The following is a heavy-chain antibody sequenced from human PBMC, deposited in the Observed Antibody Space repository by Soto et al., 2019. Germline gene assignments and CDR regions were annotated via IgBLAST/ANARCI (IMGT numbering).Heavy chain of an antibody. CDR1: GFTFSKYA. CDR3: VNWNDEDVD. Sequence: EVVLLESGGGLAQPGGSLRLSCVASGFTFSKYAMNWVRQAPGKGLEWVASISGTAVSTDYADSVKGRFTISRDNSKKTVSLQMDNLRVEDTATYFCVNWNDEDVDWGQGTLVAVSS. CDR2: ISGTAVST. J-gene: IGHJ4*01. D-gene: IGHD1-1*01. V-gene: IGHV3-23*01.